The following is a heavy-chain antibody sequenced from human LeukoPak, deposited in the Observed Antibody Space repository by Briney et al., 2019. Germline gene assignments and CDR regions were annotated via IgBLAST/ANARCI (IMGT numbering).Heavy chain of an antibody. CDR1: GFTFNNYW. J-gene: IGHJ3*02. V-gene: IGHV3-7*01. CDR2: IKQDGSEK. Sequence: GGSLRLSCAASGFTFNNYWMSWVRQAPGKGLEWVANIKQDGSEKYYVDSAKGRFTISRDNAKNSLYLPMNSLRAEDTAVYYCARGGYDILTGPDAFDIWGQGTMVTVSS. CDR3: ARGGYDILTGPDAFDI. D-gene: IGHD3-9*01.